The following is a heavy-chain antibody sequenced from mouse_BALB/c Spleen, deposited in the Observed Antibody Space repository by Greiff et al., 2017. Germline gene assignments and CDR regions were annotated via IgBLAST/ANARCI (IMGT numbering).Heavy chain of an antibody. J-gene: IGHJ2*01. CDR3: ARFRGYDGYYFDY. CDR2: ISSGSSTI. V-gene: IGHV5-17*02. Sequence: EVQGVESGGGLVQPGGSRKLSCAASGFTFSSFGMHWVRQAPEKGLEWVAYISSGSSTIYYADTVKGRFTISRDNPKNTLFLQMTSLRSEDTAMYYCARFRGYDGYYFDYWGQGTTLTVSS. CDR1: GFTFSSFG. D-gene: IGHD2-2*01.